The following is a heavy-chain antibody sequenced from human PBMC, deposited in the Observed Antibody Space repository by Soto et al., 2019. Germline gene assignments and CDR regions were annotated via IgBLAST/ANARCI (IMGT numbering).Heavy chain of an antibody. CDR3: ARVSRSEFPHYYYYYMDV. V-gene: IGHV4-59*01. Sequence: SETLSLTCTVSGGSISSYYWSWIRQPPGKGLEWIGYIYYSGSTNYNPSLKSRVTISVDTSKNQFSLKLSSVTAADTAVYYCARVSRSEFPHYYYYYMDVWGKGTTVTSP. CDR1: GGSISSYY. D-gene: IGHD2-21*01. J-gene: IGHJ6*03. CDR2: IYYSGST.